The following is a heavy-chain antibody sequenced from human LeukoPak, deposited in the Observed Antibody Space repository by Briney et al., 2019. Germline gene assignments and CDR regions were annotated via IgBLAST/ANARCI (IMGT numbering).Heavy chain of an antibody. Sequence: GGSLRLSCAASGFTFSKAWMSWVRQAPGKGLEWVGRINSQSDGGTTDYAAPVKGRFTISRNDSKNTLFLQMNSLKIEDTAVYYCTTGWQFVDYWGQGALVTVSS. CDR3: TTGWQFVDY. V-gene: IGHV3-15*01. D-gene: IGHD6-6*01. CDR2: INSQSDGGTT. CDR1: GFTFSKAW. J-gene: IGHJ4*02.